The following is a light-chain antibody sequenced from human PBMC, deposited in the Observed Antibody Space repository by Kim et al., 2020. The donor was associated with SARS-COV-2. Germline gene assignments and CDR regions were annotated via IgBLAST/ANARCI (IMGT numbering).Light chain of an antibody. CDR1: GGGIGSNY. Sequence: GRTVTITRTRSGGGIGSNYVQWYQQRPGSAPTTVIYESNQRPSGVPDRFSGSIDTSSNSASLTISGLKTEDEADYYCQSYDSTSHVFGGGTQLTVL. V-gene: IGLV6-57*03. J-gene: IGLJ3*02. CDR2: ESN. CDR3: QSYDSTSHV.